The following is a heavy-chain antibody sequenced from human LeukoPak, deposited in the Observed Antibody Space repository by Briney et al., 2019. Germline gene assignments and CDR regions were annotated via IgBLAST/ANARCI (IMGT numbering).Heavy chain of an antibody. V-gene: IGHV4-39*01. J-gene: IGHJ4*02. CDR1: GGSISSSSYY. D-gene: IGHD5-18*01. Sequence: PSETLSLTCAVSGGSISSSSYYWGCIRQPPGKGLEWIASINYGGVTNYNPSLKSRVSISVDASKNQFSLSLTSVTAADTAVYYCARRRGYNYYFDSWGQGTLVTVSS. CDR2: INYGGVT. CDR3: ARRRGYNYYFDS.